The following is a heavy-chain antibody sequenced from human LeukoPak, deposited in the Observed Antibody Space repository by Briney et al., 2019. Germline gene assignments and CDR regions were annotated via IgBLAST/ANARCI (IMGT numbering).Heavy chain of an antibody. CDR1: AYTFTDYY. V-gene: IGHV1-2*06. D-gene: IGHD1-26*01. Sequence: ASVKVSCKASAYTFTDYYVHWVRQAPGQGLAWMGRINPSSGDTNYAQNFQGRVTMTRDTSISTAYMELSRLRSDDTAVYYCATTSGYFYYWGQGTLVTVSS. CDR2: INPSSGDT. CDR3: ATTSGYFYY. J-gene: IGHJ4*02.